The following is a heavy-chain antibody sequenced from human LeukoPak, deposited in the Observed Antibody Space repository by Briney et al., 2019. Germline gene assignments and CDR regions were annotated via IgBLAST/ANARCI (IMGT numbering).Heavy chain of an antibody. J-gene: IGHJ3*02. CDR1: GYTFTSYD. Sequence: ASVKVSCKASGYTFTSYDINWVRQATGQGLEWMGWMNPNSGNTGYAQKFQGRVTMTRNTSISTAYMELSSLRSEDTAVYYCARGNSGGEWEERAFDIWGQGIMVTVSS. D-gene: IGHD1-26*01. CDR3: ARGNSGGEWEERAFDI. V-gene: IGHV1-8*01. CDR2: MNPNSGNT.